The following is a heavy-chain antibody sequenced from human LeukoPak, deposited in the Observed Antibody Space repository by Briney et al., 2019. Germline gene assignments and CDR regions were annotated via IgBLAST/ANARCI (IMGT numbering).Heavy chain of an antibody. D-gene: IGHD5-18*01. J-gene: IGHJ4*02. CDR1: GGSISSYY. CDR3: ARYKYSDFDY. Sequence: PSETLSLTCTVSGGSISSYYWSWIRQPPGKGLEWIGYIYYSGSTNYNPSLKSRVTISVDTSKNQFSLKLSPVTAADTAVYYCARYKYSDFDYWGQGTLVTVSS. CDR2: IYYSGST. V-gene: IGHV4-59*01.